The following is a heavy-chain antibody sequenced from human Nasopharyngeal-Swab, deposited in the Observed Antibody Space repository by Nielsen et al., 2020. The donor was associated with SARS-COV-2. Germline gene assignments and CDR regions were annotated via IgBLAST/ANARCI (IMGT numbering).Heavy chain of an antibody. Sequence: GASLKISCKGSGYSFTSYWIGWVRQMPGKGLEWMGIIYPGDSDTRYSTSFQGQVTISADKSISTAYLQWSSLKASDTAMYYCARRSPVTQKGSYWYFDLWGRGTLVTVSS. CDR3: ARRSPVTQKGSYWYFDL. J-gene: IGHJ2*01. V-gene: IGHV5-51*01. D-gene: IGHD4-17*01. CDR2: IYPGDSDT. CDR1: GYSFTSYW.